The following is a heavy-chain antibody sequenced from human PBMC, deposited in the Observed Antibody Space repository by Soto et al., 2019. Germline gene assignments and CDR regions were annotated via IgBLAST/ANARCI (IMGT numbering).Heavy chain of an antibody. CDR3: AKVSSTTNFSYFDY. D-gene: IGHD2-2*01. CDR1: GFTFDDYA. J-gene: IGHJ4*02. CDR2: ISWNSGNI. V-gene: IGHV3-9*01. Sequence: EVQLVESGGGLVQPGRSLRLSCGASGFTFDDYAMHWVRQAPGKGLEWVSSISWNSGNIGYADSVKGRFIISRDNAKNSLYLQMNSLRPEDTALYYCAKVSSTTNFSYFDYWGQGTLVTVSS.